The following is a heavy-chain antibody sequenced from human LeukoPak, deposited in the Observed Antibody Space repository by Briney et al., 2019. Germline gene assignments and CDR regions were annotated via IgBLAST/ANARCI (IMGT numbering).Heavy chain of an antibody. D-gene: IGHD3-3*01. CDR2: IYPGDSDT. CDR3: AVYDFWSGYHDPYFDY. CDR1: GSRFTSYW. Sequence: GESLQISCQGSGSRFTSYWIGWVRPMPGKGLEWMGIIYPGDSDTRYSPSFQGQVTISADKSISTAYLQWSSLKASDTAMYYCAVYDFWSGYHDPYFDYWGQGTLVTVSS. J-gene: IGHJ4*02. V-gene: IGHV5-51*01.